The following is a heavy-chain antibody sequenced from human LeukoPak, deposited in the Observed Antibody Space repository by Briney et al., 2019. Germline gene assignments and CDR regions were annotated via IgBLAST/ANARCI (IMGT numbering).Heavy chain of an antibody. Sequence: GESLKIFCHGSGYNFANSWIGWVRQMPGKGLEWVGLIYPDDSHIRYSPSFQGHVTISSVKSTSAAYLQWVSLKASDTAMYYCVRQSDRKAFYYWGQGTLVTVSS. CDR1: GYNFANSW. J-gene: IGHJ4*02. CDR2: IYPDDSHI. V-gene: IGHV5-51*01. CDR3: VRQSDRKAFYY. D-gene: IGHD2-15*01.